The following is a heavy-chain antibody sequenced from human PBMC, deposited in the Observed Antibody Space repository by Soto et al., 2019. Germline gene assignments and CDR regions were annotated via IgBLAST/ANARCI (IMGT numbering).Heavy chain of an antibody. D-gene: IGHD1-1*01. V-gene: IGHV4-39*01. J-gene: IGHJ3*02. CDR3: ARILRAAIGKSDAFDI. CDR2: IHYSGST. CDR1: GGSISSSSYY. Sequence: QLQLQESGPGLVKPSETLSLTCTVSGGSISSSSYYWGWIRQPPGKGLEWIGSIHYSGSTYYNPALKGRVTISVDTSKNQFSLKLSSVTAADTAVYYCARILRAAIGKSDAFDIWGQGTMVTVSS.